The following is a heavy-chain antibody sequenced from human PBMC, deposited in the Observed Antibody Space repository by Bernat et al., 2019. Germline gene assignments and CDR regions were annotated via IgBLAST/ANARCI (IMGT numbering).Heavy chain of an antibody. Sequence: QVQLQESGPGLVKPSETLSLTCAVSGYSISSGYYWGWIRQPPGKGLEWIGSIYHSGSTYYNPSLKSRVTISVDTSKNQFSLKLSSVTAADTAGYYCARGGDYLWVPTNWFDAWGQGTLVTVSS. J-gene: IGHJ5*02. CDR3: ARGGDYLWVPTNWFDA. D-gene: IGHD4-17*01. CDR2: IYHSGST. V-gene: IGHV4-38-2*01. CDR1: GYSISSGYY.